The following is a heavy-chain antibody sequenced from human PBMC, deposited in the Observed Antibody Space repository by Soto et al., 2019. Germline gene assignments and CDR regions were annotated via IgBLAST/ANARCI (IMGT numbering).Heavy chain of an antibody. CDR2: IRGFSPYT. CDR3: ARDRGYDAHDYYYNAMDV. D-gene: IGHD3-10*01. V-gene: IGHV3-21*01. Sequence: GGSLRLSCISSGFTFRAYTMNWVRQAPGKGLEWVSGIRGFSPYTFYAESVKGRFTISRDNAKNSLYLQMNSLRAEDTAVYYCARDRGYDAHDYYYNAMDVWGQGTTVTVSS. CDR1: GFTFRAYT. J-gene: IGHJ6*02.